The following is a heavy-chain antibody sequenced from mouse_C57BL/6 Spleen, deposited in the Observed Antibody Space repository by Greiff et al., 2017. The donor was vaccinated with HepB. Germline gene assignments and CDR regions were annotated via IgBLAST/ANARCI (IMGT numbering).Heavy chain of an antibody. CDR2: ISDGGSYT. J-gene: IGHJ2*01. V-gene: IGHV5-4*01. Sequence: VESGGGLVKPGGSLKLSCAASGFTFSSYAMSWVRQTPEKRLEWVATISDGGSYTYYPDNVKGRFTISRDNAKNNLYLQMSHLKSEDTAMYYCAREGEGFDYWGQGTTLTVSS. CDR1: GFTFSSYA. CDR3: AREGEGFDY.